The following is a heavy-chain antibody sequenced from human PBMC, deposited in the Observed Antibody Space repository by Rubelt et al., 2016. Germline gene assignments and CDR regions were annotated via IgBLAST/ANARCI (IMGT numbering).Heavy chain of an antibody. J-gene: IGHJ6*02. Sequence: TNYSPSFQGHVTISADKSISTAYLQWSSLKASDTAMYYCARGDVDTAMVSAGGMDVWGQGTTVTVSS. D-gene: IGHD5-18*01. V-gene: IGHV5-10-1*01. CDR2: T. CDR3: ARGDVDTAMVSAGGMDV.